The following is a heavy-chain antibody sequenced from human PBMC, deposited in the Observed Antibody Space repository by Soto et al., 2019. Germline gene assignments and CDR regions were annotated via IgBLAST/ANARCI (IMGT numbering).Heavy chain of an antibody. D-gene: IGHD2-15*01. V-gene: IGHV6-1*01. J-gene: IGHJ1*01. CDR2: TYYRSKWYN. CDR1: GDSVSSNSAA. CDR3: ARASLGYCSGGSCYFKYFQH. Sequence: SQTLSLTWAISGDSVSSNSAAWNWIRQSPSRGLEWLGRTYYRSKWYNDYAVSVKSRITINPDTSKNQFSLQLNSVTPEDTAVYYCARASLGYCSGGSCYFKYFQHWGQGTLVTVSS.